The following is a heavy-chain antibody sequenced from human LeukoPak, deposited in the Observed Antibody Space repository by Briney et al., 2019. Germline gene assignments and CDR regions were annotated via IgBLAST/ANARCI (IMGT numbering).Heavy chain of an antibody. CDR1: GFTFSTYN. Sequence: PGGSLRLSCAASGFTFSTYNMNWVRQAPGKGLEWVSSITSTSSYMYYADSVKGRFTISRDNAQNSLYLQMNSLRPEDTAVYYCGRDRGFDSRDYWGQGTLVTVSS. CDR3: GRDRGFDSRDY. CDR2: ITSTSSYM. J-gene: IGHJ4*02. D-gene: IGHD3-9*01. V-gene: IGHV3-21*01.